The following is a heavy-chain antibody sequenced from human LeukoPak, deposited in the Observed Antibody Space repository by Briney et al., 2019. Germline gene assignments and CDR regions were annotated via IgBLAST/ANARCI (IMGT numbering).Heavy chain of an antibody. CDR3: AREGLGYYYDSSGPPYGMDV. J-gene: IGHJ6*02. D-gene: IGHD3-22*01. V-gene: IGHV3-9*01. CDR2: ISWNTGSI. Sequence: GGSLRLSCAASGFTFDDYAMHWVRQAPGKGLEWVSGISWNTGSIGYADSVKGRFTISRDNAKNSLYLQMNSLRAEDTAVYYCAREGLGYYYDSSGPPYGMDVWGQGTTVTVSS. CDR1: GFTFDDYA.